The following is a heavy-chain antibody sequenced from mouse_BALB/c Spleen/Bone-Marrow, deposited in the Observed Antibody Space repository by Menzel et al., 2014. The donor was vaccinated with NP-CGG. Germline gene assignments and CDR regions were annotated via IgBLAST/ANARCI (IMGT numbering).Heavy chain of an antibody. CDR2: ISSGGSYT. J-gene: IGHJ2*01. Sequence: EVKLVESGGGLVKPGGSLKLSCAASGFTFSSYAMSWVRQTPEKRLEWVATISSGGSYTYYPDSVKGRFTISRDNAKNTLYLQMSSLRSEDTAMYYCARHITTVVADYRGQGTTLTVSS. D-gene: IGHD1-1*01. CDR3: ARHITTVVADY. CDR1: GFTFSSYA. V-gene: IGHV5-9-3*01.